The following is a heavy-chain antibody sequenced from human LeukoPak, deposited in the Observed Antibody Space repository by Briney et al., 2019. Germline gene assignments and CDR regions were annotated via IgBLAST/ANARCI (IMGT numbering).Heavy chain of an antibody. CDR2: ISGSGGST. V-gene: IGHV3-23*01. Sequence: GGSLRLSCAASGFTFSSYAMSWVRQAPGKGLEWVSAISGSGGSTYYADSVKGRFTISRDNPKNTLYLQMNSLRAEDTAVYYCAKDRTTYSSGWYSGEIFDYWGQGTLVTVSS. CDR1: GFTFSSYA. D-gene: IGHD6-19*01. CDR3: AKDRTTYSSGWYSGEIFDY. J-gene: IGHJ4*02.